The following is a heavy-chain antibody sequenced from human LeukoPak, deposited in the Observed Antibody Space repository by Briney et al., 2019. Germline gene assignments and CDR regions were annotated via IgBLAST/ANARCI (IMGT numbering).Heavy chain of an antibody. J-gene: IGHJ4*02. V-gene: IGHV4-34*01. CDR3: ARQYCSSTSCYHDY. Sequence: PSDPLSLTCAVYGGSFSGYYWSWLRQPPGKGLEWIGEINHSGSTNYNPSLKSRVTISVDTSKNQFSLKLSSVTAADTAVYYCARQYCSSTSCYHDYWGQGTLVTVSS. D-gene: IGHD2-2*01. CDR2: INHSGST. CDR1: GGSFSGYY.